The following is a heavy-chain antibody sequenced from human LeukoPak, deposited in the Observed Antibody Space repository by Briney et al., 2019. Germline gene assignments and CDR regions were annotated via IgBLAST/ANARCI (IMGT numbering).Heavy chain of an antibody. CDR1: GYTFTSYD. D-gene: IGHD6-19*01. Sequence: ASVKVSCKASGYTFTSYDINWVRQASGQGLEWMGWMNPNNGNTGYAQKFQGRVTMTRNTSISTAYVELSSLGSEDTAVYYCARWGSGYYDYYGMDVWGQGTTVTVSS. V-gene: IGHV1-8*01. J-gene: IGHJ6*02. CDR2: MNPNNGNT. CDR3: ARWGSGYYDYYGMDV.